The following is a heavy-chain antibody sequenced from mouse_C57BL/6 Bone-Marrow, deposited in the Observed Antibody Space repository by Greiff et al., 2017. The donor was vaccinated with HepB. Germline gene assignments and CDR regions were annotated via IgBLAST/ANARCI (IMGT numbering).Heavy chain of an antibody. CDR1: GYSITSDY. V-gene: IGHV3-8*01. J-gene: IGHJ4*01. Sequence: EVQRVESGPGLAKPSQTLSLTCSVTGYSITSDYWNWIRKFPGNKLEYMGYISYSGSTYYNPSLKSRISITRDTSKNQYYLQLNSVTTEDTATYYCARSAPNGYYAMDYWGQGTSVTVSS. CDR2: ISYSGST. CDR3: ARSAPNGYYAMDY.